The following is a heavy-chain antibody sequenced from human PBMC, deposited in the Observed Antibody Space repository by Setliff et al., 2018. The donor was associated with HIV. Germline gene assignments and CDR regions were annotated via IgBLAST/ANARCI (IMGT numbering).Heavy chain of an antibody. CDR1: GASIRSYY. Sequence: PSETLSLTCSVSGASIRSYYWTWIRQPPGRGLEWIGFIYYTGSTKYNPSLKGRVTISVDTSKTQFSLRLGSVTAADTAVYYCASGLFYDYWGQGALVTVSS. CDR3: ASGLFYDY. CDR2: IYYTGST. V-gene: IGHV4-59*08. J-gene: IGHJ4*02. D-gene: IGHD2-21*01.